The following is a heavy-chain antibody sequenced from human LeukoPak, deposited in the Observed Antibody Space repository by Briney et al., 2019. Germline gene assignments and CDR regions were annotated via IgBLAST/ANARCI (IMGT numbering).Heavy chain of an antibody. Sequence: GGSLRLSCAASGFTFSSDTMNWVRQAPGKGLEWVSYITGGSNLIYYGDSVKGRFTISRDNAKNAVYLQMNSLRLGDTAVYYCARGLQWGFDWWGQGTLVTVSS. D-gene: IGHD6-19*01. CDR2: ITGGSNLI. V-gene: IGHV3-48*01. CDR1: GFTFSSDT. CDR3: ARGLQWGFDW. J-gene: IGHJ4*02.